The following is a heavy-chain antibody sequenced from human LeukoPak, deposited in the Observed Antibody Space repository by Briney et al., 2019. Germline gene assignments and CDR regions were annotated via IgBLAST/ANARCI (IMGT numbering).Heavy chain of an antibody. CDR1: GYSISSGYY. Sequence: PSETLSLTCTVSGYSISSGYYWSWIRQPPGKGLEWIGYIYYSGSTNYNPSLKSRVTISVDTSKNQFSLKLSSVTAADTAVYYCASTGYGMDVWGQGTTVTVSS. V-gene: IGHV4-61*01. CDR3: ASTGYGMDV. CDR2: IYYSGST. J-gene: IGHJ6*02. D-gene: IGHD3-10*01.